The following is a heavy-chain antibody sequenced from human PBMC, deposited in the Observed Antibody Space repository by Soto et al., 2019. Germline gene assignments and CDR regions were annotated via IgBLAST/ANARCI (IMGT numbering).Heavy chain of an antibody. Sequence: PSETLSLTCAVSGGSISSGGYSWSWIRQPPGKGLEWIGYIYHSGRTYYNPSLKSRVTISVGTSKNQFSLKLSSVTAADTAVYYCARDVPGIAAAGNGAIAFDIWGQGTMVTVSS. CDR2: IYHSGRT. CDR1: GGSISSGGYS. D-gene: IGHD6-13*01. J-gene: IGHJ3*02. V-gene: IGHV4-30-2*01. CDR3: ARDVPGIAAAGNGAIAFDI.